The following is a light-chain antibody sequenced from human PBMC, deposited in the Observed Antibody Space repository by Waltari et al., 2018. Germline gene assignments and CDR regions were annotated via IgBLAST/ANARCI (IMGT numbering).Light chain of an antibody. J-gene: IGLJ2*01. CDR3: QSADTTDYVL. Sequence: SSGLTQPPSMSVSPGLTARIPCPGDSLSQQFVHWYQQKPGQAHVMVIFKDSERPSEIPERFSGSTSGTTGTLTISGVQAEDEADYYCQSADTTDYVLFGGGTSLTVL. CDR1: SLSQQF. CDR2: KDS. V-gene: IGLV3-25*03.